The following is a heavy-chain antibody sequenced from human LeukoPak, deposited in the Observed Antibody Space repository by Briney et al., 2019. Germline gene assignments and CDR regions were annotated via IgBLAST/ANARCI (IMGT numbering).Heavy chain of an antibody. D-gene: IGHD3-22*01. J-gene: IGHJ4*02. V-gene: IGHV3-23*01. Sequence: GGSLRLSCAASGFTFSNYAMTWVRQAPGKGLEWVSSISGSGGSTYYADSVKGRFTISRDTSRNTLYLQMNSLRAEDTAVYYCARPISGSSGVSDYWGQGTLVTVSS. CDR3: ARPISGSSGVSDY. CDR2: ISGSGGST. CDR1: GFTFSNYA.